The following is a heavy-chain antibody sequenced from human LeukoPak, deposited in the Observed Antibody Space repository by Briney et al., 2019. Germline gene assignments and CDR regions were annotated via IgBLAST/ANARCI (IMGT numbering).Heavy chain of an antibody. D-gene: IGHD6-13*01. CDR2: MNPNSGNT. J-gene: IGHJ5*02. Sequence: ASVKVSCKASGYTFTSYDINWVRQATGQGLEWMGWMNPNSGNTGYAQKFQGRVTMTRNTSISTAYMELSSLRSEDTAVYYCARGKQLAQYNWFDPWGQGTLVTVSS. V-gene: IGHV1-8*01. CDR3: ARGKQLAQYNWFDP. CDR1: GYTFTSYD.